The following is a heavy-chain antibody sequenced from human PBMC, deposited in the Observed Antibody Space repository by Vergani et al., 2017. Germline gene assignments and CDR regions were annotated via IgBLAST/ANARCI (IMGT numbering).Heavy chain of an antibody. Sequence: QVQLVESGGGVVQPGRSLRLSCAASGFTFSSYGMHWVRQAPGKGLEWVAVIWYDGSNKYYADSVKGRFTISRDNSKNTLYLQMNSLRAEDTAVYYCAGDYYDSSGYYLWGATGIDYYYYYGMDVWGQGTTVTVSS. D-gene: IGHD3-22*01. CDR2: IWYDGSNK. J-gene: IGHJ6*02. CDR1: GFTFSSYG. CDR3: AGDYYDSSGYYLWGATGIDYYYYYGMDV. V-gene: IGHV3-33*01.